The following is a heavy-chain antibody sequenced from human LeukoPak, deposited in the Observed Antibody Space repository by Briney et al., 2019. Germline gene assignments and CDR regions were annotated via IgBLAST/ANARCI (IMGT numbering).Heavy chain of an antibody. CDR1: GDSISTYY. D-gene: IGHD3-22*01. J-gene: IGHJ6*03. V-gene: IGHV4-59*01. Sequence: SETLSLTCIVSGDSISTYYWNWIRQPPGKGLEWVGYIHYSGNTNYNPSLKNRVTISVDTSKNQFSLKLSSVTAADTAVYYCARLKFYDSTGYSPGYYMDVWGKGTTVSVFS. CDR2: IHYSGNT. CDR3: ARLKFYDSTGYSPGYYMDV.